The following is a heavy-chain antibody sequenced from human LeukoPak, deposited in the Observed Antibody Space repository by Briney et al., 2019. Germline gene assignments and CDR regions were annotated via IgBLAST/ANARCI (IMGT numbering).Heavy chain of an antibody. D-gene: IGHD3-10*01. CDR2: IYYSGST. V-gene: IGHV4-61*01. J-gene: IGHJ6*02. Sequence: SETLSLTCTVSGGSVSSVSYYWSWIRQPPGKGLEWIGYIYYSGSTNYNPSLKSRVTISVDTSKNQFSLKLSSVTAADTAVYYCARVGGSNYYYYGMDVWGQGTTVTVSS. CDR3: ARVGGSNYYYYGMDV. CDR1: GGSVSSVSYY.